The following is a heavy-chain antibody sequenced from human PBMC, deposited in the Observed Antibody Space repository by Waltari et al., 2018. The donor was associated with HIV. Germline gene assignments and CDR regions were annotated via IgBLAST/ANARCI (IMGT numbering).Heavy chain of an antibody. J-gene: IGHJ2*01. V-gene: IGHV1-69*01. Sequence: QAQVVHAGADVKKPEPPVTGPGQSYGGILGTSATGWVRQAPGQAPELGLGWMGGIVPFLGPANYAQKFQGRLKITADESTRTTYMELRSLRSDDPALYYCTRLGGGNGDRYWHFDLWGRGTLVTVSS. CDR1: GGILGTSA. CDR2: IVPFLGPA. CDR3: TRLGGGNGDRYWHFDL. D-gene: IGHD4-17*01.